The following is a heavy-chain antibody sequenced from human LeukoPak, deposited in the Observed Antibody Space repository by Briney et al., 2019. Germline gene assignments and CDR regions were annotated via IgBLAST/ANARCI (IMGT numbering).Heavy chain of an antibody. Sequence: PGGSLRLSCAASGFTFSSYAMSWVRQAPGKGLEWVSAISGSGGSTYYADSVKGRFTISRDNSKDTLYLQMNSLRAEDTAVYYCAREYSSSWYSTIFDYWGQGTLVTVSS. CDR3: AREYSSSWYSTIFDY. V-gene: IGHV3-23*01. CDR2: ISGSGGST. CDR1: GFTFSSYA. D-gene: IGHD6-13*01. J-gene: IGHJ4*02.